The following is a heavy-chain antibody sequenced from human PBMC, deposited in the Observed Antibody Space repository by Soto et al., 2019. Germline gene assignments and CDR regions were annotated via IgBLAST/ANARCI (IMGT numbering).Heavy chain of an antibody. J-gene: IGHJ4*02. CDR1: GFTFSNAW. CDR3: TTARYGDDPIFDY. V-gene: IGHV3-15*01. Sequence: GGSLRLSCAASGFTFSNAWMSWVRQAPGKGLEWVGRIKSKTDGGTTDYAAPVKGRFTISRDDSKNTLYLQMNSLKTEDTAVYYCTTARYGDDPIFDYWGQGTLVTVSS. D-gene: IGHD4-17*01. CDR2: IKSKTDGGTT.